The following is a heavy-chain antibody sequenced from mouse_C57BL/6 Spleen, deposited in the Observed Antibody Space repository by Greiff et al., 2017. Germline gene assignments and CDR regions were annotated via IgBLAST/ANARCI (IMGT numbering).Heavy chain of an antibody. CDR2: IDPSDSET. Sequence: QVHVKQPGAELVRPGSSVKLSCKASGYTFTSYWMHWVKQRPIQGLEWIGNIDPSDSETHYNQKFKDKATLTVDKSSSTAYMQLSSLTSEDSAVYYCARLTTVVAQGDYWGQGTTLTVSS. D-gene: IGHD1-1*01. J-gene: IGHJ2*01. CDR3: ARLTTVVAQGDY. CDR1: GYTFTSYW. V-gene: IGHV1-52*01.